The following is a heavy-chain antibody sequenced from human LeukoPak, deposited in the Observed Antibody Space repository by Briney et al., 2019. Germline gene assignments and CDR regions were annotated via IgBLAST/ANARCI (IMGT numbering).Heavy chain of an antibody. V-gene: IGHV3-23*01. CDR2: ISGSGGST. Sequence: GGSLRLSCAASGFTFGSYAMSWVRQAPGKGLEWVSAISGSGGSTYYADSVKGRFTISRDNSKDTLYLQMNSLRAEDTAVYYCAKDLRLGELSLKHYFDYWGQGTLVTVSS. J-gene: IGHJ4*02. D-gene: IGHD3-16*02. CDR1: GFTFGSYA. CDR3: AKDLRLGELSLKHYFDY.